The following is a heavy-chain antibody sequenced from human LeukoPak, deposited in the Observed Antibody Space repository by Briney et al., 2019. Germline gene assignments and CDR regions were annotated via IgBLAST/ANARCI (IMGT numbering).Heavy chain of an antibody. J-gene: IGHJ4*02. CDR1: GCTFTSYG. CDR3: ARVYCSSASCYTVDY. D-gene: IGHD2-2*02. V-gene: IGHV1-18*01. CDR2: IITHNGNT. Sequence: ASVKVSCKASGCTFTSYGISWVRQAPGQGLEWMGWIITHNGNTNYTQKLQGRVTMTTDTSTTTAYMELRSLRSDDTAVYYCARVYCSSASCYTVDYWGQGTLVTVSS.